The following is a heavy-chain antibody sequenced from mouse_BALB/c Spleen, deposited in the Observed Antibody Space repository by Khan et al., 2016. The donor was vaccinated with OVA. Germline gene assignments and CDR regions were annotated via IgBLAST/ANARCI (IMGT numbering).Heavy chain of an antibody. CDR1: GYTFTDYY. Sequence: VQLQESGAELARPGASVKLSCKTSGYTFTDYYINWVKQRTGQGLEWIGEISPGSGDTYYNEKFKGKATLTADKSSSTALMQLSSLTSEASAIYFGARRNYFGYTFAYWGQGTLVTVSA. V-gene: IGHV1-77*01. CDR2: ISPGSGDT. CDR3: ARRNYFGYTFAY. D-gene: IGHD1-2*01. J-gene: IGHJ3*01.